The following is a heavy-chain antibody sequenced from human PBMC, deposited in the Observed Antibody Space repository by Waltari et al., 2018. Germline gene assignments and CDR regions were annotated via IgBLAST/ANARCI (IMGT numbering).Heavy chain of an antibody. CDR2: IYYSGST. D-gene: IGHD3-22*01. V-gene: IGHV4-59*01. Sequence: QVQLQESGPGLVKPSETLSLTCTVSGGSISSYYWSWIRQPPGKGLEWIGYIYYSGSTNYNPSLKSLVTISVDTSKNQFSLKLSSVTAADTAVYYCARDALYYYDSSGYYYGYFDYWGQGTLVTVSS. J-gene: IGHJ4*02. CDR3: ARDALYYYDSSGYYYGYFDY. CDR1: GGSISSYY.